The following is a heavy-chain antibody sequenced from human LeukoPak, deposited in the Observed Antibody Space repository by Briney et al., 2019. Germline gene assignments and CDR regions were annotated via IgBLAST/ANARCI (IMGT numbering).Heavy chain of an antibody. D-gene: IGHD3-22*01. CDR1: GFAFTTFW. CDR2: INHDGSST. Sequence: GGSLRLSCATSGFAFTTFWMHWVRQAPGKGLVWVSRINHDGSSTNYADSVKGRFTISRDNAKNTVYLQMNSLRAEDTAVYYCVRDWGYDSSGYWQKYFDTWGQGTLVTVSS. CDR3: VRDWGYDSSGYWQKYFDT. V-gene: IGHV3-74*01. J-gene: IGHJ4*02.